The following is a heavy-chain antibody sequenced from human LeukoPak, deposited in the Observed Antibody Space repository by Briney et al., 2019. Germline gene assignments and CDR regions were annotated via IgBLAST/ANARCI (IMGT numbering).Heavy chain of an antibody. V-gene: IGHV3-15*01. CDR2: IKSKTDGGTT. CDR1: GFTFSSYA. J-gene: IGHJ4*02. Sequence: GGSLRLSCAASGFTFSSYAMSWVRQAPGKGLEWVGRIKSKTDGGTTDYAAPVKGRFTISRDDSKNTLYLQMNSLKTEDTAVYYCTTGGYDWDSFDYWGQGTLVTVSS. D-gene: IGHD3-16*01. CDR3: TTGGYDWDSFDY.